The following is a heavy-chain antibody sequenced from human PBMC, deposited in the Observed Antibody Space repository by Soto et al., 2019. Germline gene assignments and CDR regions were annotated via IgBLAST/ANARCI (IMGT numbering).Heavy chain of an antibody. CDR2: ISYDGSNK. D-gene: IGHD3-22*01. CDR3: AKDEGYDSSGYYHGMYV. CDR1: GFTFSGSG. V-gene: IGHV3-30*18. J-gene: IGHJ6*02. Sequence: GVSLRLSCAASGFTFSGSGMHWVRQAPGKGLEWVAVISYDGSNKYNADSVKSRFIISRDNSKNALYMQMNSVRAEDTALYYCAKDEGYDSSGYYHGMYVWGQGTTVTVAS.